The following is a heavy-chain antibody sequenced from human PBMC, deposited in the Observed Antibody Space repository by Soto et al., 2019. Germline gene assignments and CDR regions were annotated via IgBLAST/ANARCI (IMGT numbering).Heavy chain of an antibody. J-gene: IGHJ5*02. CDR2: IIHIFGTA. CDR1: GGTFSSYA. V-gene: IGHV1-69*13. Sequence: ASVKVSCKASGGTFSSYAISWVRQAPGQGLEWMGGIIHIFGTANYAQKFQGRVTITADESTSTAYMELGSLRSEDTAVYYCARDSVDTAMVGFDNWFDPRGQGTLVTVSS. D-gene: IGHD5-18*01. CDR3: ARDSVDTAMVGFDNWFDP.